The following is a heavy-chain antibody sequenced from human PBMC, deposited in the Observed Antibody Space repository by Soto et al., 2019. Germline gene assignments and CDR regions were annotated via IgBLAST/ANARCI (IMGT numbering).Heavy chain of an antibody. CDR3: VKDFLTAGSFDN. D-gene: IGHD6-13*01. CDR1: GFTFSSYA. Sequence: ELQLVESGGGLVQPGGTLRLSCSASGFTFSSYAMHWVRQAPGKGLEYVSAISSNGGSTYYADSVKGRFTISRDNSKNTLYLQMRRLRAEETAVYYCVKDFLTAGSFDNWGQGTLVTVAS. J-gene: IGHJ4*02. CDR2: ISSNGGST. V-gene: IGHV3-64D*08.